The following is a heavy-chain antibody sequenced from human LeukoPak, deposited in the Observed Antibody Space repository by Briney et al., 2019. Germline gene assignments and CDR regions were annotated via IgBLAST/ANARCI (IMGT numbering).Heavy chain of an antibody. CDR2: IFYRGRT. Sequence: SQTLSLTCTVSGGSISSAGHYWSWIRQQPGKGLQWIGYIFYRGRTFYHPSLKSRLNISVDTSTDQFSLKLSSVTAADTAVYYCARVRVPSAENDAFDIWGQGTMVTVSS. CDR3: ARVRVPSAENDAFDI. CDR1: GGSISSAGHY. V-gene: IGHV4-31*03. D-gene: IGHD2-15*01. J-gene: IGHJ3*02.